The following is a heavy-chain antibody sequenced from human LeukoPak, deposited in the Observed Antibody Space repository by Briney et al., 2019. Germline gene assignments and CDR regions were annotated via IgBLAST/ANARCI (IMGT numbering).Heavy chain of an antibody. CDR3: ASRLWFGELFTDY. J-gene: IGHJ4*02. D-gene: IGHD3-10*01. Sequence: GASLQISCKGSGSIFTSYWISWVRPLPGKGLEWMGRIDPSDSYTNYSPSYQGHVTISADKSISTAYLQWSSLKASDTAMYYCASRLWFGELFTDYWGQGTLVTVSS. CDR1: GSIFTSYW. CDR2: IDPSDSYT. V-gene: IGHV5-10-1*01.